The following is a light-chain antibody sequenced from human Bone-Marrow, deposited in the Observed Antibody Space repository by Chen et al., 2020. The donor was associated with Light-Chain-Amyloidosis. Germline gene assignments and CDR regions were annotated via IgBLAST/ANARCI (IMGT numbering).Light chain of an antibody. Sequence: SYELTQPPSVSVSPGQTARITCSGDDLPTKYAYWYQQKPGQAPVLVIHRDNERPSGISERVSGSSSGTTATLTISGVQAEEEADYHCQSADSSGTYEVIFGGGTKLTVL. CDR3: QSADSSGTYEVI. J-gene: IGLJ2*01. V-gene: IGLV3-25*02. CDR2: RDN. CDR1: DLPTKY.